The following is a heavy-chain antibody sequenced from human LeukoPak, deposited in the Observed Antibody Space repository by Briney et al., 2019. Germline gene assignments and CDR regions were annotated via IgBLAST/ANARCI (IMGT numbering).Heavy chain of an antibody. CDR3: ARGTISTGYYYYYMDV. CDR1: GGTFSSYA. Sequence: ASVKVSCKASGGTFSSYAISWVRQAPGQGLEWMGGIIPIFGKANYAQKFQGRVTITTDESTSTAYMELSSLRSEDTAVYYCARGTISTGYYYYYMDVWGKGTTVTVSS. CDR2: IIPIFGKA. J-gene: IGHJ6*03. D-gene: IGHD5-24*01. V-gene: IGHV1-69*05.